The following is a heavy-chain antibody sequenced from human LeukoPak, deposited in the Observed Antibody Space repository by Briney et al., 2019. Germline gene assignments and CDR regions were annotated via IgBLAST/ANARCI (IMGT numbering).Heavy chain of an antibody. CDR3: ARVHEAEMATIVVGNYGMDV. D-gene: IGHD5-24*01. CDR1: GFTFSSYG. Sequence: PGGSLRLSCAASGFTFSSYGMHWVRQAPGKGLEWVAVISYDGSNKYYADSVKGRFTISRDNSKDTLYLQMNSLRAEDTAVYYCARVHEAEMATIVVGNYGMDVWGQGTTVTVSS. CDR2: ISYDGSNK. V-gene: IGHV3-30*19. J-gene: IGHJ6*02.